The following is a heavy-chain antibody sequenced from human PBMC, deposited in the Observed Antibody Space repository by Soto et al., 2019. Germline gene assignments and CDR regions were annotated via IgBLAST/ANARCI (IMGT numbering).Heavy chain of an antibody. Sequence: QVQLHESGPGLVKASETLSLTCTVSGGSLSSYYWNWIRQPPGKGLEWIGYIFYSGSANYNPSLKSRVTMSVDTSKNQLSLKLSSVTPADTAVYYCARDNIRLRAARGFDPWGQGTLVTVSS. J-gene: IGHJ5*02. D-gene: IGHD4-17*01. V-gene: IGHV4-59*01. CDR3: ARDNIRLRAARGFDP. CDR1: GGSLSSYY. CDR2: IFYSGSA.